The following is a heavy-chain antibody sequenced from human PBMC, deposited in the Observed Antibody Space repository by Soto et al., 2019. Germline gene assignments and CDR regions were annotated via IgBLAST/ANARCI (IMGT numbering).Heavy chain of an antibody. CDR2: IYSGGST. Sequence: GGSLRLSWAASGFTLSSKYISWVRQAPGKGLEWVSVIYSGGSTYYADSVKGRFTISRDNSKNTLYLHMNTLRAEDTAVYYCGTAITENYSVTWRQGPLIT. CDR1: GFTLSSKY. D-gene: IGHD5-12*01. J-gene: IGHJ4*03. CDR3: GTAITENYSVT. V-gene: IGHV3-66*01.